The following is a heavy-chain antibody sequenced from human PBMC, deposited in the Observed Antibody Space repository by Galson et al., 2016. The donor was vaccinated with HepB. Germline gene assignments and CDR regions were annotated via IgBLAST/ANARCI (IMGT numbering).Heavy chain of an antibody. CDR3: ARDRGYCTGGNCYRFFDF. D-gene: IGHD2-15*01. V-gene: IGHV3-48*01. CDR1: GFTFSSFS. J-gene: IGHJ3*01. CDR2: ISSSGDAV. Sequence: SLRLSCAPSGFTFSSFSMHWVRQAPGKGLEWLSYISSSGDAVYYADSVRGRFTISRDNAKRLAHLQLNSLRVDDTAVYYCARDRGYCTGGNCYRFFDFWGQGIMVTVSS.